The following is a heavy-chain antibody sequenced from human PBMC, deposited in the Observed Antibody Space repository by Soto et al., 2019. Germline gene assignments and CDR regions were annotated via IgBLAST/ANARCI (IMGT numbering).Heavy chain of an antibody. J-gene: IGHJ4*02. CDR2: IGSKGETYAT. V-gene: IGHV3-73*01. CDR3: ARAPYDSSGL. CDR1: GFTFGASA. Sequence: GGSLRLSCAASGFTFGASALQWVRQASGKGLEWLGRIGSKGETYATAYAASVKGRFTISRDDSKNTAYLQMNSLRAEDTAVYYCARAPYDSSGLWGQGTLVTV. D-gene: IGHD3-22*01.